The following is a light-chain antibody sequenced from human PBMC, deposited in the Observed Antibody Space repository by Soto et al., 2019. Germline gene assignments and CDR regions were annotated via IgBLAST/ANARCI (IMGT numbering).Light chain of an antibody. J-gene: IGLJ1*01. CDR3: SSYTSSSTLMG. V-gene: IGLV2-14*01. CDR1: SSDVGGYNY. CDR2: DVS. Sequence: QSVLTQPASVSGSPGQSITISCTGTSSDVGGYNYVSWYQQHPGKAPKLMIYDVSNRPSGVSSRFSGSKSGNTASLTISGLQAEDEADYYCSSYTSSSTLMGFGTGTKVTVL.